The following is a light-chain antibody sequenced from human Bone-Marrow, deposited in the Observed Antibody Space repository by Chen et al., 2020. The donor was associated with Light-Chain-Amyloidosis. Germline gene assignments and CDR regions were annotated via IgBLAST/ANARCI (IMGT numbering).Light chain of an antibody. CDR3: QSADSSGTYEVI. V-gene: IGLV3-25*03. J-gene: IGLJ2*01. CDR1: DLPTKY. Sequence: SYELTQPPSVSVSPVQTARITCSGDDLPTKYAYWYQQKPGQAPVLVIHRDTDRPSGISERFSGSRSGTTATLTISGVQAEDEADYHCQSADSSGTYEVIFGGGTKLTVL. CDR2: RDT.